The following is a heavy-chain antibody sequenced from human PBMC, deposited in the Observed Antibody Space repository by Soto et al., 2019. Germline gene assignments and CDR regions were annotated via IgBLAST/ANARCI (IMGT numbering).Heavy chain of an antibody. D-gene: IGHD2-15*01. CDR2: IYPGDSDT. V-gene: IGHV5-51*01. J-gene: IGHJ4*02. CDR1: GYSFTSYW. Sequence: PGESLKISCKGSGYSFTSYWIGWVRQMPGKGLEWMGIIYPGDSDTRYSPSFQGQVTISADKSISTAYLQWSSLKASDTAMYYCARQAPLGYCSGGSCSYYFDYWGQGTLVTVSS. CDR3: ARQAPLGYCSGGSCSYYFDY.